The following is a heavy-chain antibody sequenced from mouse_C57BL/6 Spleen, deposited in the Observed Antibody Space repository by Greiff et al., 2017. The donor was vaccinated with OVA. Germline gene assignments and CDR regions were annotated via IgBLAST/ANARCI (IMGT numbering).Heavy chain of an antibody. D-gene: IGHD3-2*02. CDR3: ARGDSSGSMDY. CDR2: IYPGDGDT. V-gene: IGHV1-82*01. CDR1: GYAFSSSW. J-gene: IGHJ4*01. Sequence: LQESGPELVKPGASVKISCKASGYAFSSSWMNWVKQRPGKGLEWIGRIYPGDGDTNYNGKFKGKATLTADKSSSTAYMQLRSLTSEDSAVYFCARGDSSGSMDYWGQGTSVTVSS.